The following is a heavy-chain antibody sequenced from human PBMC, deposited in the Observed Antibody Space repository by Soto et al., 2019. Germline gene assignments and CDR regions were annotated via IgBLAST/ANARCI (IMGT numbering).Heavy chain of an antibody. D-gene: IGHD2-15*01. CDR1: GFTFSSYW. CDR3: ARDRWVVGATENYYYYGMDV. CDR2: IKQDGSEK. J-gene: IGHJ6*02. Sequence: GSLRLSCAASGFTFSSYWMSWVRQAPGKGLEWVANIKQDGSEKNYVDSEKGRFTISRDNAKNSLYLQMNSPRAEDTAVYYCARDRWVVGATENYYYYGMDVWGQGTTVTVSS. V-gene: IGHV3-7*03.